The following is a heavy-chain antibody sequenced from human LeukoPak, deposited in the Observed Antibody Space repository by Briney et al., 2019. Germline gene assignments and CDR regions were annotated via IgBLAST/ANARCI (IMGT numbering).Heavy chain of an antibody. Sequence: GESLKISCKGSGYSFTSYWIGWVRQMPGKGLEWMGIIYPGDSDTRYSPSFQGQVTISADKSISTAYLQWSSLKASDTAMYYCARRYCGGACYREFDYWGQGTLVTVSS. D-gene: IGHD2-21*02. CDR3: ARRYCGGACYREFDY. J-gene: IGHJ4*02. CDR1: GYSFTSYW. V-gene: IGHV5-51*01. CDR2: IYPGDSDT.